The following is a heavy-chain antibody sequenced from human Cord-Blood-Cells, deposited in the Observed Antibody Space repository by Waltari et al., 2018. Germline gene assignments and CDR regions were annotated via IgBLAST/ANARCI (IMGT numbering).Heavy chain of an antibody. V-gene: IGHV1-18*01. CDR1: GYTFTSYS. CDR2: ISAYNGNT. Sequence: QVQLLQSVAEVQKPGASVKVSCKASGYTFTSYSISWVRHSPGHGLEWMGWISAYNGNTNYAQKLQGRVTMTTDTSTSTAYMELRSLRSDDTAVYYCARGGRYYYDSSGYYPLDYWGQGTLVTVSS. D-gene: IGHD3-22*01. CDR3: ARGGRYYYDSSGYYPLDY. J-gene: IGHJ4*02.